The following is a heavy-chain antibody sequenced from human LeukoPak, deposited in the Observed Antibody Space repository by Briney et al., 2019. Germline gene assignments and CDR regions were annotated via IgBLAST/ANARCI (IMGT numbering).Heavy chain of an antibody. J-gene: IGHJ4*02. CDR2: ISYDGRNK. CDR1: GFTFCSFS. CDR3: AKGRYRDSRGCYSLDYFHY. V-gene: IGHV3-30*18. Sequence: GGSLRVSCAASGFTFCSFSKSSVRQAPGKGLEWVAVISYDGRNKYYADSVKGRFTLSRDNSKNTLYLHMNSLRAEDTAVYYCAKGRYRDSRGCYSLDYFHYWGRGTLVTVSS. D-gene: IGHD3-22*01.